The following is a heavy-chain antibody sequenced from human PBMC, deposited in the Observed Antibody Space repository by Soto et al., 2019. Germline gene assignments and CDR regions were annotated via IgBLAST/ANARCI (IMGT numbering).Heavy chain of an antibody. Sequence: EVQLLESGGALVQPGGSLRLSCAASGFAFSAYAMNWVRHTPGKGLEWVSSVRGTCRTTYHADSVKGRFTMSRDNSKDTVYLQMNSLRAYDTAVYYCTPDVLYGGGGSCLVGPSYTFDHWGQGILVTVSS. D-gene: IGHD2-15*01. CDR2: VRGTCRTT. J-gene: IGHJ4*02. CDR3: TPDVLYGGGGSCLVGPSYTFDH. V-gene: IGHV3-23*01. CDR1: GFAFSAYA.